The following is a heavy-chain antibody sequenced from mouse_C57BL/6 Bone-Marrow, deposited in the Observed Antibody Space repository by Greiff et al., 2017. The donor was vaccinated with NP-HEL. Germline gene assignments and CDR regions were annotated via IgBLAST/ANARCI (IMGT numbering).Heavy chain of an antibody. Sequence: VQLQESGAELVKPGASVKMSCKASGYTFTTYPIEWMKQNHGKSLEWIGNFHPYNDDTKYNEKFKGKATLTVEKSSSTVYLELSRLTSDDSAVYYCARRGSIYYYGRGFAYWGQGTLVTVSA. CDR2: FHPYNDDT. V-gene: IGHV1-47*01. CDR3: ARRGSIYYYGRGFAY. J-gene: IGHJ3*01. CDR1: GYTFTTYP. D-gene: IGHD1-1*01.